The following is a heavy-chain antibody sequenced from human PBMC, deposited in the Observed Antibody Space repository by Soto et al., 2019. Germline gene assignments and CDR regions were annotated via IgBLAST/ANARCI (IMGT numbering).Heavy chain of an antibody. V-gene: IGHV3-23*01. CDR1: GITISNYP. CDR3: VKDDGGYPSTAPH. CDR2: ISGSGDRT. Sequence: EVQLLESGGGSVQAGGSLRLSCAASGITISNYPMSWVRQAPGKGLDWVSGISGSGDRTYYADSAKGRFTISKDISKNSLSLQLDSLGVEDTAVYFYVKDDGGYPSTAPHWGQGTLVTVSS. D-gene: IGHD3-22*01. J-gene: IGHJ4*02.